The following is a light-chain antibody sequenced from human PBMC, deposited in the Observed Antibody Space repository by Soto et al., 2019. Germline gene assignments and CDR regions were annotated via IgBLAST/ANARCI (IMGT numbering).Light chain of an antibody. Sequence: QSVQAQPLSVSWSPGHSVTISCTGTSSDVGGYNYVSWYQQHPGKAPKLMIYDVSKRPSGVPDRFSGSKSGNTASLTISGLQAEDEADYYCCSYAGSYKGVFGTGTKVTVL. CDR1: SSDVGGYNY. J-gene: IGLJ1*01. CDR2: DVS. CDR3: CSYAGSYKGV. V-gene: IGLV2-11*01.